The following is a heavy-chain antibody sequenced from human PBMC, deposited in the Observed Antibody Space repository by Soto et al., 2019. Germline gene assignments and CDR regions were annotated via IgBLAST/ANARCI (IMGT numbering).Heavy chain of an antibody. CDR1: ADSFSNYY. CDR3: ASVTFGGVVLAH. Sequence: SETLSLTCSVSADSFSNYYWTWIRQPPGEGLEWIGYIYFNGNTNYNPSLKGRVTISIDTSKKQFSLNLSSVTAADTAVYYCASVTFGGVVLAHWGQGTLVTVSS. D-gene: IGHD3-16*01. V-gene: IGHV4-59*01. CDR2: IYFNGNT. J-gene: IGHJ4*02.